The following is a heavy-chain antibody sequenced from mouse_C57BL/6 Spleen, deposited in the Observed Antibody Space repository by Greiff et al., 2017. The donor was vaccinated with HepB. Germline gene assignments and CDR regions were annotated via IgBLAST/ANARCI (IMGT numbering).Heavy chain of an antibody. CDR3: ARTGGIYAMDY. J-gene: IGHJ4*01. CDR2: ISSGSSTI. D-gene: IGHD4-1*01. V-gene: IGHV5-17*01. CDR1: GFTFSDYG. Sequence: EVQGVESGGGLVKPGGSLKLSCAASGFTFSDYGMHWVRQAPEKGLEWVAYISSGSSTIYYADTVKGRFTISRDNAKNPLFLQMTSLRSEDTAMYYCARTGGIYAMDYWGQGTSVTVSS.